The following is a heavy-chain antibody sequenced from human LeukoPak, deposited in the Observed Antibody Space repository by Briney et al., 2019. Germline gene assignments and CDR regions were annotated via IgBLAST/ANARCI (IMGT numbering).Heavy chain of an antibody. CDR3: ARGREYSSGWDDY. D-gene: IGHD6-19*01. J-gene: IGHJ4*02. Sequence: GGSLRLSCAASGFTFSGSTIHWVRQASGKGLEWVGRIRSKVNSYATAYAASVKGRFTISRDDSKNTAYLQMNSLKPEDTAVYYCARGREYSSGWDDYWGQGTLVTVSS. V-gene: IGHV3-73*01. CDR2: IRSKVNSYAT. CDR1: GFTFSGST.